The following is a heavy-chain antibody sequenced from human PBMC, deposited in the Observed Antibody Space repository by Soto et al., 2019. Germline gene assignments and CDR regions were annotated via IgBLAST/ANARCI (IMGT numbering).Heavy chain of an antibody. CDR1: GFTFSSYW. Sequence: PGGSLRLSCAASGFTFSSYWMSWVRQAPGKGLEWVANIKQDGSEKYYVDSVKGRFTISRDNAKNSLYLQMNSLRAEDTAVYYCARDYYDILTGRTYYFDYWGQGALVTVSS. CDR3: ARDYYDILTGRTYYFDY. D-gene: IGHD3-9*01. J-gene: IGHJ4*02. V-gene: IGHV3-7*05. CDR2: IKQDGSEK.